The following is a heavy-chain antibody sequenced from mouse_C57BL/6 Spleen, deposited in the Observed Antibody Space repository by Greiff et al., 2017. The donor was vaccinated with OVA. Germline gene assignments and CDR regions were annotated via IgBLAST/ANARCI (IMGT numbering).Heavy chain of an antibody. Sequence: EVKLQESGAELVRPGASVKLSCTASGFNIKDDYMHWVKQRPEQGLEWIGWIDPENGDTEYASKFQGKATITADTSSNTAYLQLSSLTSEDTAVYYCTLITTGVADWGQGTTLTVSS. D-gene: IGHD1-1*01. V-gene: IGHV14-4*01. J-gene: IGHJ2*01. CDR1: GFNIKDDY. CDR2: IDPENGDT. CDR3: TLITTGVAD.